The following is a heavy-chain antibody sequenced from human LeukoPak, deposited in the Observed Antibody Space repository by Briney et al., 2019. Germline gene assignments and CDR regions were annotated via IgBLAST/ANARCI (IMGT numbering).Heavy chain of an antibody. D-gene: IGHD2-21*02. CDR2: IYTSGST. Sequence: SETLSLTCTVSGGSISSYYWSWIRQPAGKGLEWIGRIYTSGSTNYNPSLKSRVTMSVDTSKNQFSLKLSSVTAADTAVYYCARCHRYCGGDCLREYYYYMDVWGKGTTVTISS. V-gene: IGHV4-4*07. J-gene: IGHJ6*03. CDR1: GGSISSYY. CDR3: ARCHRYCGGDCLREYYYYMDV.